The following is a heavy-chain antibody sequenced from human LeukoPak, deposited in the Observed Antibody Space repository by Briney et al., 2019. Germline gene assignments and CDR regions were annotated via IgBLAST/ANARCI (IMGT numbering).Heavy chain of an antibody. J-gene: IGHJ4*02. CDR1: GFTFNSFA. CDR2: ISGRGTST. CDR3: AKDRASGSHYYFDF. Sequence: PGGSLRLSCAASGFTFNSFAKICVRQAPGKGLEWVSGISGRGTSTYYAESVSGRFTISRDSSKNTLYLQMNSLRYEYMDVCHCAKDRASGSHYYFDFWGQGTLVTVSS. V-gene: IGHV3-23*01. D-gene: IGHD3-10*01.